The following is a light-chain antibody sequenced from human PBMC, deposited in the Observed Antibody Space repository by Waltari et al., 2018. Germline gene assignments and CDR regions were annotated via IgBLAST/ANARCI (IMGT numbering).Light chain of an antibody. Sequence: EIVMTQTPLSLPVTLGQPASISCRSSQSLVHIDGNTYLNWLHQRPGQPPRLLLYEISKRVSGVADRVSGSGAGTDFTLEITRVEPDDVGIYYCSQTSQFPLTFGQGTRVEIK. V-gene: IGKV2-24*01. CDR2: EIS. CDR1: QSLVHIDGNTY. CDR3: SQTSQFPLT. J-gene: IGKJ1*01.